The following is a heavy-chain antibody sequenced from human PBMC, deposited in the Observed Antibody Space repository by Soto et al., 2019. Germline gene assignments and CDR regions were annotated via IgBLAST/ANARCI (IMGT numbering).Heavy chain of an antibody. CDR1: GFTFSSYW. Sequence: PGGSLRLSCAASGFTFSSYWMHWVRQAPGKGLVWVSRINSDGSSTSYADSVKGRFTISRDNAKNALYLQMNSLRAEDTAVYYCVTYYDFWSGYQAWGQGTLVTVSS. D-gene: IGHD3-3*01. CDR2: INSDGSST. CDR3: VTYYDFWSGYQA. J-gene: IGHJ4*02. V-gene: IGHV3-74*01.